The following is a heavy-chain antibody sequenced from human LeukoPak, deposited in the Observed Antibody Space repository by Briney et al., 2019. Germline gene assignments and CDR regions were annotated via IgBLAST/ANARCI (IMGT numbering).Heavy chain of an antibody. J-gene: IGHJ4*02. Sequence: GGSLRLSCAASRFTFDDYAMHWVRQAPGKGLEWVSGISWNSDNIGYADSVKGRFTISRDNAKNSLYLQMNSLRAEDTALYYCARTFWSAYYFDYWGQGTLVTVSS. CDR2: ISWNSDNI. V-gene: IGHV3-9*01. CDR3: ARTFWSAYYFDY. D-gene: IGHD3-3*01. CDR1: RFTFDDYA.